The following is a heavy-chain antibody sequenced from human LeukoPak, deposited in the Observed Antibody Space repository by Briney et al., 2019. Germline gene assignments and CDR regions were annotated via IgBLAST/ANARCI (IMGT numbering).Heavy chain of an antibody. CDR3: ARGGRTTSGFDP. Sequence: GGSLRLSCAASGFTFSSYAMSWVRQAPGKGLEWVSGISSSGAITHHADSVKGRFTISRDNSKNTVFLQMNSLRAEDTAIYHCARGGRTTSGFDPWGQGILVTVSS. V-gene: IGHV3-23*01. D-gene: IGHD1/OR15-1a*01. CDR1: GFTFSSYA. J-gene: IGHJ5*02. CDR2: ISSSGAIT.